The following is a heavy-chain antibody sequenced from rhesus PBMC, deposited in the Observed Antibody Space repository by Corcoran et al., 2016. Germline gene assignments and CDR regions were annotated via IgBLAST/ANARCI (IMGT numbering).Heavy chain of an antibody. D-gene: IGHD4-23*01. CDR3: ATTLTVTTSWYFDL. Sequence: EVQLVQSGAEVKRPGESLKISCKTSGYSFTSYWISWVRQMPGKGLEWMGAIDPSDSGTRYNPSFQGKVTISAYKSISTAYLQWSRLKASDTATYYCATTLTVTTSWYFDLWGPGTPITISS. CDR1: GYSFTSYW. CDR2: IDPSDSGT. V-gene: IGHV5-20*01. J-gene: IGHJ2*01.